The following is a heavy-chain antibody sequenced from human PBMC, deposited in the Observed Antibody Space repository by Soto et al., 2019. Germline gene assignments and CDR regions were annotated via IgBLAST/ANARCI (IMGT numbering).Heavy chain of an antibody. J-gene: IGHJ3*02. V-gene: IGHV3-11*01. CDR3: ARDGITMVRGVYAFDI. CDR1: GFTFSDYY. CDR2: ISSSGSTI. D-gene: IGHD3-10*01. Sequence: LSLTCAASGFTFSDYYMSWIRQAPGKGLEWVSYISSSGSTIYYADSVKGRFTISRDNAKNSLYLQMNSLRAEDTAVYYCARDGITMVRGVYAFDIWGQGTMVTVSS.